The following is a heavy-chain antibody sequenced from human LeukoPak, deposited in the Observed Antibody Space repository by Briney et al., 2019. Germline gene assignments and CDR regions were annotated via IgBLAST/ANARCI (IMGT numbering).Heavy chain of an antibody. CDR2: IYSGGST. V-gene: IGHV3-66*01. J-gene: IGHJ6*03. Sequence: PGGSLRLSCAASGFTVSSNYMSWVRQAPGKGLEWVSVIYSGGSTYYADSVKGRFTISRDNSKNTLYLQMNSLRAEDTAVYYCAKPSADDYYYDSSGYYYYYYMDVWGKGTTVTISS. CDR3: AKPSADDYYYDSSGYYYYYYMDV. CDR1: GFTVSSNY. D-gene: IGHD3-22*01.